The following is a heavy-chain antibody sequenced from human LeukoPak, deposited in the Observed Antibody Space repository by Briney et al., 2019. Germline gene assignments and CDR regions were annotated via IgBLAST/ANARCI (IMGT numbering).Heavy chain of an antibody. D-gene: IGHD3-3*01. J-gene: IGHJ6*03. CDR1: GGSISSGGYY. Sequence: SQTLSLTCTVSGGSISSGGYYWSWIRQHPGKGLEWIGYIYYSGSTYYNPSLKNRVTISVDTSKNQFSLKLSSVTAADTAVYYCARARVDYDFWSGYYTHLPNYYYMDVWGKGTTVTVSS. CDR2: IYYSGST. CDR3: ARARVDYDFWSGYYTHLPNYYYMDV. V-gene: IGHV4-31*03.